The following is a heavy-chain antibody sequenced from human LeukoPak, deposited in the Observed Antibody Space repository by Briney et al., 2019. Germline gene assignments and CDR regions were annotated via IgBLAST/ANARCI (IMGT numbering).Heavy chain of an antibody. CDR2: IDYSGST. CDR1: GGSISSSSYY. V-gene: IGHV4-39*07. D-gene: IGHD6-19*01. CDR3: AREYTLYRSGWFLDY. Sequence: SETLSLTCTVSGGSISSSSYYWGWIRQPPGKGLEWIGSIDYSGSTYYNPSLKSRATVSIDTSKNQFSLKLSSVTAADTAVYYCAREYTLYRSGWFLDYWGQGTVVTVSS. J-gene: IGHJ4*02.